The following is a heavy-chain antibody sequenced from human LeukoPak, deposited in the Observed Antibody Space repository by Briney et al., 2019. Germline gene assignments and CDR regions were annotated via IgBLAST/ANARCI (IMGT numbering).Heavy chain of an antibody. CDR1: GFTFSNAW. D-gene: IGHD6-19*01. CDR3: TPEVYSSGWYFY. Sequence: GGSLRLSCAASGFTFSNAWMSWGRQAPGKGLEGVGGIKSKTDGGTTDYAAPGKGRFTIPRDDSKNPLYLQMNSLKTDDTAAYYSTPEVYSSGWYFYWGQGTLITVSS. V-gene: IGHV3-15*01. CDR2: IKSKTDGGTT. J-gene: IGHJ4*02.